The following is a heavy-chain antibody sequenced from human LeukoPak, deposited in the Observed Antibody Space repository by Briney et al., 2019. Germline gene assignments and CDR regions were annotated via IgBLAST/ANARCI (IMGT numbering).Heavy chain of an antibody. V-gene: IGHV4-59*01. CDR1: GGSINNYY. CDR3: AREDPQTTVPEGMDV. D-gene: IGHD4-17*01. J-gene: IGHJ6*02. CDR2: IYYSGTT. Sequence: SETLSLTCSVPGGSINNYYWSWIRQPPGKGLEWIGYIYYSGTTNYNPSLKSRVTISVDTSRNQFSLQLRSVTAADTAVYYCAREDPQTTVPEGMDVWGQGTTVIVSS.